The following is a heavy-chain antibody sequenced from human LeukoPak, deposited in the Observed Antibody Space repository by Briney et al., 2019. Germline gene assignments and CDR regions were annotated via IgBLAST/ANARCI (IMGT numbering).Heavy chain of an antibody. D-gene: IGHD2-15*01. V-gene: IGHV6-1*01. CDR3: ARGCSTCPLGPFDF. CDR1: GDSVSSNSAA. Sequence: SQTLSLTCAISGDSVSSNSAAWNWIRQSPSRGLELLERTYYRSKWYTDYSASVKSRITINLDTSKNQFSLQLNSVTPEDTAIYYCARGCSTCPLGPFDFWGQGTLVTVSS. J-gene: IGHJ4*02. CDR2: TYYRSKWYT.